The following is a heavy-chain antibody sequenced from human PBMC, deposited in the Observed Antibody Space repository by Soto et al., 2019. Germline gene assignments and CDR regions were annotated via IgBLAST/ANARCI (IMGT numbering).Heavy chain of an antibody. CDR2: IYWDDDK. Sequence: QITLKESGPTLVKPTQTLTLTCTFSGFSLSTSGVGVGWIRQPPGKALEWLALIYWDDDKRYSPSLKSRLTITKDTSKSQVVLTMTNMDPVDTATYYCAHSWVHFERTNLFDYWGQGTLVTVSS. D-gene: IGHD3-16*01. V-gene: IGHV2-5*02. CDR3: AHSWVHFERTNLFDY. CDR1: GFSLSTSGVG. J-gene: IGHJ4*02.